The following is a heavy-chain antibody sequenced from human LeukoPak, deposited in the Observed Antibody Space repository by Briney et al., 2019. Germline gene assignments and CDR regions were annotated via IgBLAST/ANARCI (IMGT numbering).Heavy chain of an antibody. D-gene: IGHD2-21*02. CDR2: INPNGGGT. CDR1: GYTFTGYY. V-gene: IGHV1-2*02. Sequence: ASVKVSCKASGYTFTGYYMHWVRQAPGQGLEWMGWINPNGGGTNYAQKFQGGVTMTTDTSISTAYMDLRGLRSDDTAVYYCARGTGVVTDAFNIWGQGTMVTVSS. J-gene: IGHJ3*02. CDR3: ARGTGVVTDAFNI.